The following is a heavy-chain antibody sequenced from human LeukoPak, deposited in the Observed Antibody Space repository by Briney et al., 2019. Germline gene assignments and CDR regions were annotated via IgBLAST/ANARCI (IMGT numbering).Heavy chain of an antibody. CDR2: IYYSGST. Sequence: PSETLSLTCTVSGGSISSSSYYWGWIRQPPGKGLEWIGSIYYSGSTYYNPSLKSRVTISVDTSKNQFSLKLSSVTAADTAVYYCARQGLRYFDWLFLHFDYWGQGTLVTVSS. D-gene: IGHD3-9*01. CDR3: ARQGLRYFDWLFLHFDY. V-gene: IGHV4-39*01. J-gene: IGHJ4*02. CDR1: GGSISSSSYY.